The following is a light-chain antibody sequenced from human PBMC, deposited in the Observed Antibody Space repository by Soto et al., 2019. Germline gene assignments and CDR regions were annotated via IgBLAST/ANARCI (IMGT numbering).Light chain of an antibody. V-gene: IGLV1-44*01. J-gene: IGLJ3*02. CDR1: SSNIGSNT. CDR3: AAWDDSLNGWV. CDR2: SNN. Sequence: QSVLTQPPSASGTHGQRVPLSCAGSSSNIGSNTVNWYQQLPGTAPQLLIYSNNQRPSGVPGRFSGSKSGTSASLAISGLQSEDEADYYCAAWDDSLNGWVFGGGTKLTVL.